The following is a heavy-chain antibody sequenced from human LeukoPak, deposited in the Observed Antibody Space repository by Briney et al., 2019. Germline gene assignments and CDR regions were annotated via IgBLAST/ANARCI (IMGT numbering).Heavy chain of an antibody. CDR3: ARAAHPSFHYFDY. V-gene: IGHV3-48*01. Sequence: GVSLRLSCAASGFTFSGHSMNRVRQAPGKGLEWVSYISSSRTTIYYADSVKGRFTISRDNARYSLYLQMNSLRAEDTAVYYCARAAHPSFHYFDYCGQGALVTVSS. D-gene: IGHD2/OR15-2a*01. J-gene: IGHJ4*02. CDR1: GFTFSGHS. CDR2: ISSSRTTI.